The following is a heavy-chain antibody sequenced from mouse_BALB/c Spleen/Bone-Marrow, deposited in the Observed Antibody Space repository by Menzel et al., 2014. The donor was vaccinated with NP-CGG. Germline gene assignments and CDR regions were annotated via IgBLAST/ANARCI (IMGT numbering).Heavy chain of an antibody. V-gene: IGHV4-1*02. CDR2: INPDSSTI. CDR1: GFDFSRYW. D-gene: IGHD1-1*01. CDR3: ERLSYYGYFAY. Sequence: EVKAVESGGGLVPPGGSLKLSCEASGFDFSRYWMSWVRQAPGLGLEWIGEINPDSSTINYTPSLKDKFINSRDIVKKTLYLQMSKKISEGTALYYWERLSYYGYFAYWEKGTTLTGSS. J-gene: IGHJ2*01.